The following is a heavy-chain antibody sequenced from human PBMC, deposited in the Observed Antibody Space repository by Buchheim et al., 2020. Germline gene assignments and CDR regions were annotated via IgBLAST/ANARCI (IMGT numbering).Heavy chain of an antibody. CDR3: AREGIGGSLNWFDP. Sequence: QVQLVQSGAEVKKPGSSVKVSCKASGGTFSSYAISWVRQAPGQGLEWMGRIIPILGIANYAQKFQGIVTITADKSTTPAHLELSSLRSEDTAVYYCAREGIGGSLNWFDPWGQGTL. V-gene: IGHV1-69*04. J-gene: IGHJ5*02. D-gene: IGHD2-15*01. CDR1: GGTFSSYA. CDR2: IIPILGIA.